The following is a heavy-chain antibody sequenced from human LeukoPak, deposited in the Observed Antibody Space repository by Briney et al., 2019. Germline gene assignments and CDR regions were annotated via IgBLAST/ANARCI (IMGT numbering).Heavy chain of an antibody. J-gene: IGHJ6*02. CDR1: GGSFSGNF. D-gene: IGHD3-3*01. CDR3: ARPKKYYDFWSGYSLYYYGMDV. V-gene: IGHV4-59*12. CDR2: IYYSGST. Sequence: SETLSLTCTVSGGSFSGNFWTWIRQSPERGLEWIGYIYYSGSTKYNPSLKSRVTISVDTSKNQFSLRMSSVTAADTAVYYCARPKKYYDFWSGYSLYYYGMDVWGQGTTVTVSS.